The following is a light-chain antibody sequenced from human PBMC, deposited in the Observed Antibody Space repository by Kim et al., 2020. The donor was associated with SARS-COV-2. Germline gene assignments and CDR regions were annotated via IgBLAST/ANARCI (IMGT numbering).Light chain of an antibody. V-gene: IGLV6-57*01. J-gene: IGLJ3*02. Sequence: NFMLTQPHSVSESPGKTVTISCTRSSGSIASNYVQWYQQRPGSSPTTVIYEDNQRPSGVPDRFSGSIDSSSNSASLTISGLKTEDEADYYCKSYDSSLWVFGGGTKLTVL. CDR1: SGSIASNY. CDR2: EDN. CDR3: KSYDSSLWV.